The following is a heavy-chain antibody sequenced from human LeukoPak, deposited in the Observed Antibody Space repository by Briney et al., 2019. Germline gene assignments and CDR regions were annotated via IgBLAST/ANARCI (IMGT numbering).Heavy chain of an antibody. Sequence: SETLSLTCTVSGGSISSSSYYWGWIRQPPGKGLEWIGSIYYSGSTYYNLSLKSRVTISVDTSKNQFSLKLTSVTAADTAVYYCARPLRGPAGIFDFWGQGTLVTVSS. J-gene: IGHJ4*02. CDR1: GGSISSSSYY. D-gene: IGHD3-10*01. CDR3: ARPLRGPAGIFDF. V-gene: IGHV4-39*01. CDR2: IYYSGST.